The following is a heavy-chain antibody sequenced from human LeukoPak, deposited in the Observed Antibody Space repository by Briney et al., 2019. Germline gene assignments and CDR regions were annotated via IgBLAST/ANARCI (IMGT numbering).Heavy chain of an antibody. CDR1: EFTFSNAW. CDR3: TTDSTTGWYKGDY. V-gene: IGHV3-15*01. J-gene: IGHJ4*02. Sequence: GGSLRLSCGASEFTFSNAWMSWVRQAPGKGLEWVGRIKSKTDGGTTDYAEPVKGRFTISRDDSKNTLYLQMNSLKTEDTAVYYCTTDSTTGWYKGDYWGQGTLVTVSS. D-gene: IGHD6-19*01. CDR2: IKSKTDGGTT.